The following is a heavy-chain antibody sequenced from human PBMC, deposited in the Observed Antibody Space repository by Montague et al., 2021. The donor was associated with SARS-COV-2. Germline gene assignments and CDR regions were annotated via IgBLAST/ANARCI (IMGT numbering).Heavy chain of an antibody. D-gene: IGHD3-10*01. Sequence: PALVKPTQTLTLTCTFSGFSLSTSGMCVSWIRQPPGKALEWLALIDWDDDKYYSTSLKTRLTISKDTSKNQVVLTMTNMDPVDTATYYCARIWVVRGVIWVYGMDVWGQGTTVTDSS. CDR3: ARIWVVRGVIWVYGMDV. V-gene: IGHV2-70*01. CDR1: GFSLSTSGMC. CDR2: IDWDDDK. J-gene: IGHJ6*02.